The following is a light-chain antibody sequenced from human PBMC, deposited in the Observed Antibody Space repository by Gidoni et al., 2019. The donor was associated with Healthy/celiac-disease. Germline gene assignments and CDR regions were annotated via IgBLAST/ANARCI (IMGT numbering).Light chain of an antibody. Sequence: QSALTQPASVSGSPGQSITISCTGTSSDGGGYNYVSWYQQHPGKAPKPMIYDVSNRPSGVSNRFSGAKSGNTASLTISGLQAEDEADYYCSSYTSSSTRVFGTGTKVTVL. CDR1: SSDGGGYNY. J-gene: IGLJ1*01. V-gene: IGLV2-14*03. CDR2: DVS. CDR3: SSYTSSSTRV.